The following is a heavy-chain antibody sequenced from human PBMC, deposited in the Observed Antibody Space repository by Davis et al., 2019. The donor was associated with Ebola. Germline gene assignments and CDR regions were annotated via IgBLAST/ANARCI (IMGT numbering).Heavy chain of an antibody. V-gene: IGHV6-1*01. Sequence: HSQTLSLTCAISGDSVSSGGWNWIRQSPSRGLEWLGRTYYSSKWYNDYAVSVKSRISINPDTSKNQFSLQLNSVTPEDTAVYYCARGWLRSGMDVWGKGTTVTV. J-gene: IGHJ6*04. CDR3: ARGWLRSGMDV. CDR1: GDSVSSGG. CDR2: TYYSSKWYN. D-gene: IGHD6-19*01.